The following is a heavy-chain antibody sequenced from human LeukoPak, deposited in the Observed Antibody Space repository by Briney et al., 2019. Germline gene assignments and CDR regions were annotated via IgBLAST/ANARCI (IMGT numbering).Heavy chain of an antibody. CDR2: ISGSGGST. CDR3: ARDYIAAIGFDY. J-gene: IGHJ4*02. V-gene: IGHV3-23*01. Sequence: GGSLRLSCAASGFTFSSYAMSWVRQAPGKGLEWVSAISGSGGSTYYADSVKGRFTISRDNSKNTVHLQMNSLRAEDTAVYYCARDYIAAIGFDYWGQGTLVSVSS. D-gene: IGHD6-13*01. CDR1: GFTFSSYA.